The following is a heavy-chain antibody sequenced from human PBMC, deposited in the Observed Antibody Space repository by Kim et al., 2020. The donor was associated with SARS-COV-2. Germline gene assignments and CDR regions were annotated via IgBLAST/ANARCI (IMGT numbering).Heavy chain of an antibody. D-gene: IGHD5-18*01. V-gene: IGHV4-39*01. J-gene: IGHJ4*02. Sequence: CYSPSLKSRVTISVDTSKDQFSLKLSSVTAADTAVYYCAVDTAMVRAGGFWGQGTLVTVSS. CDR3: AVDTAMVRAGGF.